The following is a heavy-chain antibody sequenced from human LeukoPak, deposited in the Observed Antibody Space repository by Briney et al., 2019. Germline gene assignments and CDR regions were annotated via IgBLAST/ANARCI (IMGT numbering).Heavy chain of an antibody. V-gene: IGHV3-23*01. Sequence: GGSLRLSCAASGFTFSNYSMRWVRQAPGKGLEWVSTISNSGDTTYYADSVKGRFTISRDNSKNTLYLQVNSQRAEDTAVYYCAKAPPYKKYFDYWGQGTLVTVSS. CDR2: ISNSGDTT. D-gene: IGHD1-1*01. CDR3: AKAPPYKKYFDY. J-gene: IGHJ4*02. CDR1: GFTFSNYS.